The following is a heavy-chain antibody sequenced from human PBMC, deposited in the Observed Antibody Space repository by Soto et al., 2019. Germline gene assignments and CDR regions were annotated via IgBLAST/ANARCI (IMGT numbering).Heavy chain of an antibody. CDR1: AFTVSSND. Sequence: GGSLRLSCAASAFTVSSNDMSWVRQAPGKGLEWVSVIYSDGSTYYADSVKGRFTISRDNSKNTLYLQMNSLRAEDTAVYYCASHPAAGGPRAYYGMDVWGQGTTVTVSS. CDR3: ASHPAAGGPRAYYGMDV. D-gene: IGHD2-15*01. CDR2: IYSDGST. J-gene: IGHJ6*02. V-gene: IGHV3-53*01.